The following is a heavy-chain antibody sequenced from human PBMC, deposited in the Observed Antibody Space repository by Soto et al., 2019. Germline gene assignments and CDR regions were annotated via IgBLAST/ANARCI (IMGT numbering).Heavy chain of an antibody. CDR1: VYTLTELS. CDR3: ATKGRGTVPYYDFWSHFDY. J-gene: IGHJ4*02. V-gene: IGHV1-24*01. D-gene: IGHD3-3*01. CDR2: FDPEDGET. Sequence: ASVKVSCKVSVYTLTELSIYWVRHAPGKGLEWMGGFDPEDGETIYARKFQGRVTMTEDTSTDTAYMELSSLRSEDTAVYYCATKGRGTVPYYDFWSHFDYWGQGTLVTVSS.